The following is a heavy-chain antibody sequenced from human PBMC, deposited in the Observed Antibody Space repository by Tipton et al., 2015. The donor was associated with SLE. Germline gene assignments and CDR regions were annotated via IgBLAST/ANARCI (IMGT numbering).Heavy chain of an antibody. CDR1: GGSISSSSYY. CDR3: ARDGTGVRVFDS. D-gene: IGHD2-8*02. Sequence: TLSLTCTVSGGSISSSSYYWGWIRQPPGKGLEWIGSIYYSGSTYYNPSLKSRVTISVDTSKNQFSLKLSSVTAADTAVYYCARDGTGVRVFDSGAQAPLVAVSS. V-gene: IGHV4-39*07. CDR2: IYYSGST. J-gene: IGHJ4*02.